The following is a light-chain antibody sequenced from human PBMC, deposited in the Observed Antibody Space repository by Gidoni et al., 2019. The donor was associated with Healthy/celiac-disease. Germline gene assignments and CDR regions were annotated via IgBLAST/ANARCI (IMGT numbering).Light chain of an antibody. CDR1: RSDVGGYNY. Sequence: QSALTQPASASGSPGQPITISCTGTRSDVGGYNYVSWYQQHPGKAPKLMIYDVSNRPSGVSNRFSGSKSGNTASLTISGLQAEDEADYYCSSYTSSSTPYVFGTGTKVTVL. CDR3: SSYTSSSTPYV. V-gene: IGLV2-14*01. CDR2: DVS. J-gene: IGLJ1*01.